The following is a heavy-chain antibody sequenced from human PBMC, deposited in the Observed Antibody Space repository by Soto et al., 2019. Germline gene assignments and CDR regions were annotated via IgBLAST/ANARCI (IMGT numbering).Heavy chain of an antibody. D-gene: IGHD2-21*02. J-gene: IGHJ5*02. V-gene: IGHV3-74*01. CDR2: SDTDGGGT. CDR1: GFNFNDYQ. CDR3: AIDPFGGGDSDWFDP. Sequence: GGSLRLSCAASGFNFNDYQIHWVRQAPGKGLEWVSRSDTDGGGTSYADSVKGRFTISTDNAENTVYLQMNGLRVEDTAVYYCAIDPFGGGDSDWFDPWGQGTLVTVSS.